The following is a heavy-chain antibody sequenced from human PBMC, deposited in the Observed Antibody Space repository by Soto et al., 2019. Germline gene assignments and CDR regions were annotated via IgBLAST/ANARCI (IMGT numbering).Heavy chain of an antibody. CDR2: INAGNGNT. V-gene: IGHV1-3*01. CDR1: GYTFTSYA. J-gene: IGHJ4*02. D-gene: IGHD5-18*01. Sequence: ASVKVSCKASGYTFTSYAMHWVRQAPGQRLEWMGWINAGNGNTKSSQKFQGRVTITRDTSASTAYMELSSLRSEDTAVYYCARSTWIQLWLGVLVYWGQGTLVTVSS. CDR3: ARSTWIQLWLGVLVY.